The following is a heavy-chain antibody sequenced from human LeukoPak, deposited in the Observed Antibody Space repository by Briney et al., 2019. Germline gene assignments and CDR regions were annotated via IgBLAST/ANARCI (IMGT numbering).Heavy chain of an antibody. J-gene: IGHJ4*02. CDR2: IWYDGSNK. CDR3: AKSPIVVVARLALDY. Sequence: PGRSLRLSCAASGFTFSSYGMHWVRQAPGKGLEWVAVIWYDGSNKYYADSVKGRVTISRDNSKNTLYLQMNSLRAEDTAVYYCAKSPIVVVARLALDYWGQGTLVTVSS. CDR1: GFTFSSYG. D-gene: IGHD3-22*01. V-gene: IGHV3-33*06.